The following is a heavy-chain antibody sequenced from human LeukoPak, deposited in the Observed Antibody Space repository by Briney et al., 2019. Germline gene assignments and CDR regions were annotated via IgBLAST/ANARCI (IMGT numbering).Heavy chain of an antibody. V-gene: IGHV1-69*06. Sequence: GASVKVSCKASGGTFSSYAINWVRQAPGQGLEWMGGIIPIFGTANYAQKFQGRVTITADKSTSTAYMELSSLRSEDTAVYYCARGRVAHDTLYYYYMDVWGKGTTVTVSS. CDR1: GGTFSSYA. J-gene: IGHJ6*03. CDR2: IIPIFGTA. D-gene: IGHD2-15*01. CDR3: ARGRVAHDTLYYYYMDV.